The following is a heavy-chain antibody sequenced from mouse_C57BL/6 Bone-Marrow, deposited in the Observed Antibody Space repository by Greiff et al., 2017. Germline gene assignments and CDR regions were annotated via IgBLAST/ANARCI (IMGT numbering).Heavy chain of an antibody. CDR2: IFPGSGST. CDR3: ARGYYYGSSYIWFAY. D-gene: IGHD1-1*01. V-gene: IGHV1-56*01. J-gene: IGHJ3*01. Sequence: QVQLQQSGPELVRPGASVKISCKAPGYTFTSYWMQWVRQRPGQGLEWIGEIFPGSGSTYYNEKFKGQATLTVDTSSSTAYMQLSSLTSEDSAVYLCARGYYYGSSYIWFAYWGQGTLVTVSA. CDR1: GYTFTSYW.